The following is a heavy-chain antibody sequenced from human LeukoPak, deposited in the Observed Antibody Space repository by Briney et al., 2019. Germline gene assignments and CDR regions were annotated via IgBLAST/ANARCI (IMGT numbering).Heavy chain of an antibody. CDR1: GYTFTSYG. Sequence: ASVKVSCKASGYTFTSYGISWVRQAPGQGLEWMGWISAYNGNTNYAQKLQGRVTMTTDTSTSTAYMELRSLRSDDTAVYYRARDPYDSSGYYYYYYGMDVWGQGTTVTVSS. D-gene: IGHD3-22*01. V-gene: IGHV1-18*01. CDR3: ARDPYDSSGYYYYYYGMDV. CDR2: ISAYNGNT. J-gene: IGHJ6*02.